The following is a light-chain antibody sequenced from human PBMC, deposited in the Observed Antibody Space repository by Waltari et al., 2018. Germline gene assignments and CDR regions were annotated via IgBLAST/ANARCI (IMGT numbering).Light chain of an antibody. CDR2: AAS. V-gene: IGKV1-39*01. CDR3: QQSYSTPPYT. Sequence: DIQITQSPSSLSASVGDSVTITCRASQSISSYLNWYQQKPGKAPKLLIYAASSLQSGVPSRFSGSGSGTDFTLTISSLQPEDFATYYCQQSYSTPPYTFGQGTKLEIK. J-gene: IGKJ2*01. CDR1: QSISSY.